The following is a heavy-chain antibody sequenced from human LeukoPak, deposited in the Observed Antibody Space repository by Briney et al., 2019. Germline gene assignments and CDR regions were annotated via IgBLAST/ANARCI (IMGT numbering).Heavy chain of an antibody. CDR2: IFPGDSDT. CDR1: GYSFTNYW. Sequence: GESLKISCKGSGYSFTNYWIGWVRQMPGKGLEWLGIIFPGDSDTRYSPSFQGQVTISADKSISTAYLQWSSLKASDTATYYCARKFNWDPFNIWGQGTMVTVSS. CDR3: ARKFNWDPFNI. D-gene: IGHD7-27*01. J-gene: IGHJ3*02. V-gene: IGHV5-51*01.